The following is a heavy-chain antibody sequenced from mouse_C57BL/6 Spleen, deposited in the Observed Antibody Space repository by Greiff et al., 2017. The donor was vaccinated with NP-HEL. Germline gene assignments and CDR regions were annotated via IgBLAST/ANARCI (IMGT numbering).Heavy chain of an antibody. V-gene: IGHV1-53*01. Sequence: QVHVKPPGTELVKPGASVKLSCKASGYTFTSYWMHWVKQRPGQGLEWIGNINPSNGGTNYNEKFKSKATLTVDKSSSTAYMQLSSLTSEDSAVYYFASFYGYDLYAMDYWGQGTSVTVSS. J-gene: IGHJ4*01. CDR3: ASFYGYDLYAMDY. D-gene: IGHD2-2*01. CDR2: INPSNGGT. CDR1: GYTFTSYW.